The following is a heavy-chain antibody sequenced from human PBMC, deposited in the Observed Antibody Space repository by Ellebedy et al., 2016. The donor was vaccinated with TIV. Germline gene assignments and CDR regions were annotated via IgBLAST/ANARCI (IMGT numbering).Heavy chain of an antibody. CDR3: ARGQIDYYDANYGQDV. CDR2: IYNDDRT. J-gene: IGHJ6*02. V-gene: IGHV3-53*01. CDR1: GFTVSRNY. Sequence: PGGSLRLSCAASGFTVSRNYMTWVRQAPGKGLEWVSVIYNDDRTYYADSVKGRVTISRDNSKNTVYLQMNSLRADETAVYYCARGQIDYYDANYGQDVWGQGTTVTVSS. D-gene: IGHD3-16*01.